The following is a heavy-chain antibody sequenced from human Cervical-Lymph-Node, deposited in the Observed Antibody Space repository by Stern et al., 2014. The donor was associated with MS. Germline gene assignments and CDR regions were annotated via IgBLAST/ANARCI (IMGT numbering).Heavy chain of an antibody. V-gene: IGHV3-23*04. CDR3: AKRPETGFSPFDF. D-gene: IGHD3-9*01. Sequence: EVQLVESGGGLVQPGGSLRLSCAASGFTFTTYAMSWVRQAPGKGLEWVSAISGSAAYTYYADSVKGRFTISRDNSKNTIYLQINSLRAEDTAIYYCAKRPETGFSPFDFWGQGTLVTVSS. J-gene: IGHJ4*02. CDR1: GFTFTTYA. CDR2: ISGSAAYT.